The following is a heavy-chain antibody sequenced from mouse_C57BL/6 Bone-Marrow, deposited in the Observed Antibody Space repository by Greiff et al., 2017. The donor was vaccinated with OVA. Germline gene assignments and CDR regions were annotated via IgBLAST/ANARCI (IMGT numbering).Heavy chain of an antibody. D-gene: IGHD1-1*01. CDR2: ISSGGSYT. J-gene: IGHJ3*01. CDR1: GFTFSSYG. Sequence: EVQGVESGGDLVKPGGSLKLSCAASGFTFSSYGMSWVRQTPDKRLEWVATISSGGSYTYYPDSVKGRFTISRDNAKNTLYLQMSSLKSEDTAMYYCARHTTVAGAYWGQGTLVTVSA. CDR3: ARHTTVAGAY. V-gene: IGHV5-6*01.